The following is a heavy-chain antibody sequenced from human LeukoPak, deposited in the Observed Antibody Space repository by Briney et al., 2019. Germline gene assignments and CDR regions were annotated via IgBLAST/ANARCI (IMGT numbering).Heavy chain of an antibody. V-gene: IGHV3-20*04. D-gene: IGHD3-22*01. CDR1: GFTFDDYG. CDR2: INWNGGST. J-gene: IGHJ3*02. Sequence: GGSLRLSCAASGFTFDDYGISWVRQAPGKGLEWVSGINWNGGSTGYADSVKGRFTISRDNAKNSLYLLMNSLRAEDTALYYCARDRTTRGNSYYDSSVYYRTDALDIWGQGTMVTVSS. CDR3: ARDRTTRGNSYYDSSVYYRTDALDI.